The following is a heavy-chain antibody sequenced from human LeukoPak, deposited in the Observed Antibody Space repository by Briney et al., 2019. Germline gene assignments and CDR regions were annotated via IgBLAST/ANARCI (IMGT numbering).Heavy chain of an antibody. J-gene: IGHJ4*02. CDR3: AKDSKCHTVTTSFDY. V-gene: IGHV3-30*18. CDR1: GFTFSSYG. CDR2: ISFDGSNK. D-gene: IGHD4-11*01. Sequence: PGRSLRLSCAAYGFTFSSYGMHWVRQAPGKGLEWVAVISFDGSNKHYASSMKDLFTISRDNSKNTLYLQMNSQRAENTAVYYCAKDSKCHTVTTSFDYWGQGTLVTVSS.